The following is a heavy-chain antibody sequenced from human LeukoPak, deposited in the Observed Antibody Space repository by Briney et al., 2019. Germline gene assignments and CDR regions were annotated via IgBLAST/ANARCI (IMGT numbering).Heavy chain of an antibody. V-gene: IGHV1-2*02. CDR3: ARTGYSSTYRFTGDY. D-gene: IGHD6-13*01. Sequence: ASVKVSCKASGYTFTGDYMYWVRQAPGQGLEWMGWINPNSGGTNYAQKFQGRVTMTRDTSISTAYMELSRLRSDDTAVYYCARTGYSSTYRFTGDYWGQGTLVTVSS. CDR2: INPNSGGT. CDR1: GYTFTGDY. J-gene: IGHJ4*02.